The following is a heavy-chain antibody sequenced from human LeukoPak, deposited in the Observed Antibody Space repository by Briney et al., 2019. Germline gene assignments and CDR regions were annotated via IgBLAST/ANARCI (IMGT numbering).Heavy chain of an antibody. Sequence: PGGSLRLSCAASGFTFGIYEMNWVRQAPGKGLEWVSYTSNSGTTIYYADSVKGRFTISRDNAKNSLYLQMNSLRVEDTAVYYCARGAGSYPFFDSWGQGTLVTVSS. V-gene: IGHV3-48*03. CDR2: TSNSGTTI. D-gene: IGHD1-26*01. J-gene: IGHJ4*02. CDR3: ARGAGSYPFFDS. CDR1: GFTFGIYE.